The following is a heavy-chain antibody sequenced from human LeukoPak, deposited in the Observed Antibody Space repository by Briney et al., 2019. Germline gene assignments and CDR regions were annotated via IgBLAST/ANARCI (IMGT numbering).Heavy chain of an antibody. CDR1: GFTFSSYG. J-gene: IGHJ4*02. Sequence: GGSLRLSCAASGFTFSSYGMHWVRQAPGKGLEWVAVISYDGSNKYYADSVKGRFTISRDNSKNTLYLQMSSLRAEDTAVYYCAKAGSCSGGSCLFFDYWGQGTLVTVSS. CDR3: AKAGSCSGGSCLFFDY. V-gene: IGHV3-30*18. D-gene: IGHD2-15*01. CDR2: ISYDGSNK.